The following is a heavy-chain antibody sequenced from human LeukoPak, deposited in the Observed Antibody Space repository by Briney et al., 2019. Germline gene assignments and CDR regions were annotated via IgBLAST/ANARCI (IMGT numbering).Heavy chain of an antibody. D-gene: IGHD2-2*02. CDR1: GGIFSSYA. J-gene: IGHJ5*02. V-gene: IGHV1-69*06. Sequence: RASVKVSCKASGGIFSSYAISWVRQAPGQGLEWMGGIIPIFGTANYAQKFQGRVTITADKSTSTAYMELSSLRSEDTAVYYCARDEIVVVLAAISPRWRFDPWGQGTLVTVSS. CDR2: IIPIFGTA. CDR3: ARDEIVVVLAAISPRWRFDP.